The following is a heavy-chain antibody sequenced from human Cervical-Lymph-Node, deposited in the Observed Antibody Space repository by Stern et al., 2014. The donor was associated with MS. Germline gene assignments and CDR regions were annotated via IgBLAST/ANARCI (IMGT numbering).Heavy chain of an antibody. J-gene: IGHJ6*02. V-gene: IGHV1-69*01. CDR3: ARGELKEGLVRGMDV. Sequence: VQLVESGAEVKKPGSSGNVSCKASGGTFSSYAISWVRQAPGHGLEWLGGIIPIFGTATYAQKFQGRVTITADESTSTAYMELSSLRSEDTAVYYCARGELKEGLVRGMDVWGQGTTVTVSS. CDR2: IIPIFGTA. CDR1: GGTFSSYA. D-gene: IGHD1-26*01.